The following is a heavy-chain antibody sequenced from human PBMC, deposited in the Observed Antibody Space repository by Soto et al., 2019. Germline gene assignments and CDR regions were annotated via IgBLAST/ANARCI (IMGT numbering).Heavy chain of an antibody. CDR1: GFTFDDYT. CDR3: AKDTSGYSYGRVFDY. V-gene: IGHV3-43*01. D-gene: IGHD5-18*01. CDR2: ISWDGGST. Sequence: GGSLRLSCAASGFTFDDYTMHWVRQAPGKGLEWVSLISWDGGSTYYADSVKGRFTISRDNSKNSLYLQMNSLRTEDTALYYCAKDTSGYSYGRVFDYWGQGTLVTVSS. J-gene: IGHJ4*02.